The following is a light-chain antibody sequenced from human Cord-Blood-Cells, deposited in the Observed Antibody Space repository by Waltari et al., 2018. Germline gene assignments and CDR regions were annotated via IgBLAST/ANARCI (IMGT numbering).Light chain of an antibody. CDR1: QSVSSY. CDR3: QQRSNWPLT. Sequence: EIVLTQSPATLSLSPGERATLSCRASQSVSSYLAWYQQKPGQAPRLHIYDASNRATGIPAMFSCSGSGTDFTLTISSLEPEDFAVYYCQQRSNWPLTFGGGTKVEIK. J-gene: IGKJ4*01. CDR2: DAS. V-gene: IGKV3-11*01.